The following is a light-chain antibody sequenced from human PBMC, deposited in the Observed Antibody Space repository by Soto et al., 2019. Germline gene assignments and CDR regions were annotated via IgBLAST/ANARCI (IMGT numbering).Light chain of an antibody. CDR1: QSVSSSS. CDR2: GAS. CDR3: QQYGSSPT. Sequence: EVVLTQSPGTLSLSPGERTTLSCRASQSVSSSSLAWYQQKPGQAPRLLIYGASSRATGIPDRFSGSGSGTDFTLSISRLEREDFAVYYCQQYGSSPTFGQGTRLEMK. J-gene: IGKJ5*01. V-gene: IGKV3-20*01.